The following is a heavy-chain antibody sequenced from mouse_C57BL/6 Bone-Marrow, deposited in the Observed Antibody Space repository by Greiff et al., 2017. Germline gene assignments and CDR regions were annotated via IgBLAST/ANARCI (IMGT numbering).Heavy chain of an antibody. Sequence: VQLQESGPGLVAPSQSLSITCTVSGFSLTSYGVHWVRQPPGKGLEWLVVIWSDGSTTYNSALKSRLSISKDNSKSQVFLKMNSLQTDDTAMYYCARHDIYYYGSSYDYYAMDYWGQGTSVTVSS. J-gene: IGHJ4*01. CDR3: ARHDIYYYGSSYDYYAMDY. CDR1: GFSLTSYG. D-gene: IGHD1-1*01. CDR2: IWSDGST. V-gene: IGHV2-6-1*01.